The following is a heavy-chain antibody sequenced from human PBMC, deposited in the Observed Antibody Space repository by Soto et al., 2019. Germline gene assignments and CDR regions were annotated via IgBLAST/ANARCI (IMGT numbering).Heavy chain of an antibody. V-gene: IGHV4-38-2*01. D-gene: IGHD2-8*01. CDR1: GYSISSGYY. CDR3: ARIIYCINGVCSPLYVVDV. J-gene: IGHJ6*02. CDR2: IHHSGST. Sequence: PSETLSLTCAVSGYSISSGYYWGWIRQPPGKGLEWIGSIHHSGSTYYNPSLKSRVTISVDTSKNQFSLKLSSVTATDTAVYYCARIIYCINGVCSPLYVVDVWGQGTTVTVSS.